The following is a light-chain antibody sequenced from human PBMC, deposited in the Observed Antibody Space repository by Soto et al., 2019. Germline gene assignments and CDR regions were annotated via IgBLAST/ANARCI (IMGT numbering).Light chain of an antibody. CDR1: NIGSKG. CDR2: YDS. V-gene: IGLV3-21*04. CDR3: LVWDSGSDHPGV. Sequence: SYELTQPPSVSVAPGKTARITCGGDNIGSKGVHWYQQKPGQAPVLVIYYDSDRPSGIPERFSGSNSGNTATLTISRVEAGDEADYYCLVWDSGSDHPGVFGGGTKLTVL. J-gene: IGLJ3*02.